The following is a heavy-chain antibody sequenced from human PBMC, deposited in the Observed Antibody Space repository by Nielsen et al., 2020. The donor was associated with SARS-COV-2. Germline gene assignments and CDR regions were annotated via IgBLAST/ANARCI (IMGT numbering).Heavy chain of an antibody. CDR2: ISSSGSTI. Sequence: GGSLRLSCAASGFTFSSYSMNWVRQARGKGLEWVSYISSSGSTIYYADSVKGRFTISRDNAKNSLYLQMNSLRAEDTAVYYCGRGATIYYYGMDVWGQGTTVTVSS. D-gene: IGHD1-26*01. CDR3: GRGATIYYYGMDV. CDR1: GFTFSSYS. J-gene: IGHJ6*02. V-gene: IGHV3-48*01.